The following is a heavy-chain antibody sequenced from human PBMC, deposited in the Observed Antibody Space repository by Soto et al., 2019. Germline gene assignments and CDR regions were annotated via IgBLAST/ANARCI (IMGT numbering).Heavy chain of an antibody. V-gene: IGHV1-58*01. J-gene: IGHJ4*02. D-gene: IGHD6-6*01. CDR2: IVVGSGNT. CDR1: GFTFTSSA. Sequence: ASVKVSCKASGFTFTSSAVQWVRQARGQRLEWIGWIVVGSGNTNYAQKFQERVTITRDMSTSTAYMELSSLRSEDTAVYYCAAVPFYSSSSAYDYWGQGTLVTVSS. CDR3: AAVPFYSSSSAYDY.